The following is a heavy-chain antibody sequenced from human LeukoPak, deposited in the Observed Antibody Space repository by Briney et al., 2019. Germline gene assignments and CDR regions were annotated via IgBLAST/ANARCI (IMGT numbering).Heavy chain of an antibody. CDR3: ARVSYGSSLPYYYYYGMDA. D-gene: IGHD5-18*01. CDR1: GGTFSSYA. J-gene: IGHJ6*02. CDR2: IIPILGIA. V-gene: IGHV1-69*04. Sequence: SVKISYKASGGTFSSYAISWVRQAPGQGLEWMGRIIPILGIANYAQKFQGRVTITADKSTGTAYMELSSLRSEDTAVYYCARVSYGSSLPYYYYYGMDAWGQGTTVTVPS.